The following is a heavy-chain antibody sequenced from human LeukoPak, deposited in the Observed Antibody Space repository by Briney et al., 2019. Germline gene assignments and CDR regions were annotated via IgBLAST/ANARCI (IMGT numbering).Heavy chain of an antibody. J-gene: IGHJ5*02. Sequence: SETLSLTCTVSGGTISRGDHYWSWIRQPPGKGLEWIGEINHSGSTNYNPSLKSRVTISVDTSKNQFSLKLSSVTAADTAVYYCARRAWFGELSGGCNWFDPWGQGTLVTVSS. CDR1: GGTISRGDHY. CDR3: ARRAWFGELSGGCNWFDP. V-gene: IGHV4-34*01. D-gene: IGHD3-10*01. CDR2: INHSGST.